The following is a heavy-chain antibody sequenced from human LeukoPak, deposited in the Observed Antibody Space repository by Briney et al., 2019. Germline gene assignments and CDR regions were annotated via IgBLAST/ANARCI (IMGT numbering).Heavy chain of an antibody. V-gene: IGHV4-31*03. Sequence: SQTLSLTCTVSGGSISSGGYYWSWLRQHPGKGLEGIGYIYYSGSTYYNPSLKSRVTISVDTSKNQFSLKLSSVTAADTAVYYCARLWSYYDSSGYYYEAYWYFDLWGRGTLVTVSS. CDR1: GGSISSGGYY. J-gene: IGHJ2*01. CDR3: ARLWSYYDSSGYYYEAYWYFDL. CDR2: IYYSGST. D-gene: IGHD3-22*01.